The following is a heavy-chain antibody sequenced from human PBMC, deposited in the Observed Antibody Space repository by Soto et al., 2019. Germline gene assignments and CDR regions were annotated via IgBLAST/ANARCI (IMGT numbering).Heavy chain of an antibody. Sequence: GSQRLCCASSEFTFSSDALSFVRQAPGKGLEWVSAISGSGGSTYYAESVKGRFTISRDNSKNTLYLQMNSLRDEDTAVYYCAKDSGGIHFQYWGQGTLVTVSS. V-gene: IGHV3-23*01. J-gene: IGHJ1*01. CDR1: EFTFSSDA. CDR2: ISGSGGST. CDR3: AKDSGGIHFQY. D-gene: IGHD6-25*01.